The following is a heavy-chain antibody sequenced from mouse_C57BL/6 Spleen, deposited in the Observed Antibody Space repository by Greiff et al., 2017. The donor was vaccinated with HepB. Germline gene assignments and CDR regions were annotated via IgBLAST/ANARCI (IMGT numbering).Heavy chain of an antibody. CDR2: ISYDGSN. CDR1: GYSITSGYY. Sequence: VQLKESGPGLVKPSQSLSLTCSVTGYSITSGYYWNWIRQFPGNKLEWMGNISYDGSNNYNPSLKNRISITRDTSKNQFFLKLNSVTTEDTATYYCARDGYYGYFDYWGQGTTLTVSS. CDR3: ARDGYYGYFDY. V-gene: IGHV3-6*01. J-gene: IGHJ2*01. D-gene: IGHD2-3*01.